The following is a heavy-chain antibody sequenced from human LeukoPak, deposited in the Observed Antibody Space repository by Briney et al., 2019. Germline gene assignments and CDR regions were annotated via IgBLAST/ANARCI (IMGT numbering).Heavy chain of an antibody. D-gene: IGHD3-3*01. CDR3: GRERGGRFLEWLSHDAFDI. CDR1: GGSISSSNW. Sequence: PSGTLSLTCAVSGGSISSSNWWSWVRQPPGKGLEWIGYIYYSGSTNYNPSLKSRVTISVDTSKNQFSLKLSSVTAADTAVYYCGRERGGRFLEWLSHDAFDIWGQGIMVTVSS. J-gene: IGHJ3*02. V-gene: IGHV4-4*02. CDR2: IYYSGST.